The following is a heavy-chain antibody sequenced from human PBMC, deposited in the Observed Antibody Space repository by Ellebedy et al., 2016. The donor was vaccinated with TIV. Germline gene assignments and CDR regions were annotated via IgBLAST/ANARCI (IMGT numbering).Heavy chain of an antibody. V-gene: IGHV4-39*01. CDR1: GGSISSSSYY. CDR2: IYYSGST. CDR3: ARYYASGWNYFDC. D-gene: IGHD6-19*01. Sequence: MPGGSLRLSCTVSGGSISSSSYYWGWIRQPPGKGLEWIGSIYYSGSTYYNPSLKSRVTISVDTSKNQFSLKLSSVTAADTAVYYCARYYASGWNYFDCWGQGTLVTVSS. J-gene: IGHJ4*02.